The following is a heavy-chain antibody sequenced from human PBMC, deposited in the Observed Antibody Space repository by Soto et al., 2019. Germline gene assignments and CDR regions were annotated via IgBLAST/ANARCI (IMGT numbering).Heavy chain of an antibody. CDR3: ARHYASGTYSVDY. J-gene: IGHJ4*02. Sequence: HPGGSLRLSCAASGFTFGSYNMNWVRQAPGKGMEWVSFILSSSGVIYYADSVKGRFTISRDNAKNTVYLQMNSLRDEDTAVYYCARHYASGTYSVDYWGQGTLVTVSS. CDR2: ILSSSGVI. D-gene: IGHD3-10*01. CDR1: GFTFGSYN. V-gene: IGHV3-48*02.